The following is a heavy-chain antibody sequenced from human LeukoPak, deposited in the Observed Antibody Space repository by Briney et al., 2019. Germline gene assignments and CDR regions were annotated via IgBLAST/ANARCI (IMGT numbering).Heavy chain of an antibody. D-gene: IGHD2-2*01. CDR2: MTPNSGST. V-gene: IGHV1-8*01. CDR3: ARGGVGYCSTTSCYDLDY. CDR1: GYTFTNYE. J-gene: IGHJ4*02. Sequence: GASVKVSCKASGYTFTNYEINWVRQAPGQGLEWMGWMTPNSGSTGYAQKFQGRVAMTRNTSTGTAYVELSSLRSEDTAVYYRARGGVGYCSTTSCYDLDYWGQGTLVTVSS.